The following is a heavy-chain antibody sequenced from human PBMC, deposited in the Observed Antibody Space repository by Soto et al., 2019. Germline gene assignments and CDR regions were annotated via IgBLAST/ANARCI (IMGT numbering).Heavy chain of an antibody. Sequence: ASVKVSCKASGNTFTTYYVHWVRQAPGQGLEWMGGINPRDGGTSYAQKFQGRVTMTRDTSTSTAYMELRSLRSDDTAVYYCARCFSFLAHAFDIWGQGTMVTVSS. J-gene: IGHJ3*02. D-gene: IGHD3-3*01. CDR1: GNTFTTYY. CDR2: INPRDGGT. CDR3: ARCFSFLAHAFDI. V-gene: IGHV1-46*01.